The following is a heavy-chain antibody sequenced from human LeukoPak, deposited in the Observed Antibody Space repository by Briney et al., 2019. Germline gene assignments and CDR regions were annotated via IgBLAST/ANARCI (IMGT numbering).Heavy chain of an antibody. CDR3: VRVRVVPGRGRRDYAGMDV. Sequence: ASVKVSCKASGYTFTSYGITWVRQAPGQGLEWMGWISAVNGNTNYAQKFQGGVTMTTDTSTSTAYMELRSLRSDDTAVYYCVRVRVVPGRGRRDYAGMDVWGQGTTVTVS. D-gene: IGHD2-2*01. CDR1: GYTFTSYG. J-gene: IGHJ6*02. V-gene: IGHV1-18*01. CDR2: ISAVNGNT.